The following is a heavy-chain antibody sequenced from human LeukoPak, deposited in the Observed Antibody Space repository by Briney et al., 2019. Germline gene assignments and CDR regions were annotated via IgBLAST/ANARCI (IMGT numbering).Heavy chain of an antibody. Sequence: GGSLRLSCAAPGFTFSSYAMSWVRQAPGKGLEWASAISGSGGSTYYADSVKGRFTISRDNSKNTLYLQMNSLRAEDTAVYYCAINIVVVPAAMRGGDYWGQGTLVTVSS. CDR1: GFTFSSYA. V-gene: IGHV3-23*01. J-gene: IGHJ4*02. CDR2: ISGSGGST. D-gene: IGHD2-2*01. CDR3: AINIVVVPAAMRGGDY.